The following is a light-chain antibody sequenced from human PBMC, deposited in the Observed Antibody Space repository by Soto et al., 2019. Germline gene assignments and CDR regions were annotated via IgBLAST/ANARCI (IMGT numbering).Light chain of an antibody. Sequence: EIVLTQSPGTLSLSPGERATLSCRASQSVSSSYLAWYQQKPGQAPRLLMYGVYTRAPGTPARFSGSGSGTDFTLTISGLEPEDFAVYYCQQRSSWPLITFGQGTRLEIK. CDR3: QQRSSWPLIT. CDR1: QSVSSSY. V-gene: IGKV3D-20*02. J-gene: IGKJ5*01. CDR2: GVY.